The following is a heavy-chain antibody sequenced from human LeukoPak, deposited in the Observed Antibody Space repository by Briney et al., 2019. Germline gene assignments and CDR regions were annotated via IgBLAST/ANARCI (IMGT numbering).Heavy chain of an antibody. J-gene: IGHJ4*02. Sequence: GGSLRLSCAASGFTFGTYSMHWVRQAPGKGLEWVAFIRYGGSTKYYADSVEGRFTISRDNSKNTLYLQMNSLRAQDTAVYYCAKSLAEAHTYFDYWGQGTLVTVSS. V-gene: IGHV3-30*02. CDR3: AKSLAEAHTYFDY. CDR1: GFTFGTYS. CDR2: IRYGGSTK.